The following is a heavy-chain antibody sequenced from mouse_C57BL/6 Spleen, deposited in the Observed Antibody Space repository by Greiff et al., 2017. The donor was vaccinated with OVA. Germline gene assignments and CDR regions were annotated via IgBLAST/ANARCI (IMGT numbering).Heavy chain of an antibody. CDR1: GYTFTDYY. J-gene: IGHJ1*03. CDR3: ARKVIENWYCDV. D-gene: IGHD2-1*01. CDR2: IYPNNGGT. Sequence: EVQLQQSGPELVKPGASVKISCKASGYTFTDYYLNWVKQSHGKSLAWIGDIYPNNGGTSYNQKFQGKATLTVDTSSSTAYMELRSLTSEDSAVYDCARKVIENWYCDVWGTGTTVTVSS. V-gene: IGHV1-26*01.